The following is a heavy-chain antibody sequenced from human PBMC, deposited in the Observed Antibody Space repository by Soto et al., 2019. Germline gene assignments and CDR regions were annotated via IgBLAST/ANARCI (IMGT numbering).Heavy chain of an antibody. CDR2: ISYDGSNK. Sequence: QVQLVESGGGVVQPGRSLRLSCAASGFTFSSYAMHWVRQAPGKGLEWVAVISYDGSNKYYADSVKGRFTISRDNSKNTLYLQMNSLRAEDTAVDYCARASTVVPDYWGQGTLVTVSS. J-gene: IGHJ4*02. CDR1: GFTFSSYA. CDR3: ARASTVVPDY. D-gene: IGHD2-15*01. V-gene: IGHV3-30-3*01.